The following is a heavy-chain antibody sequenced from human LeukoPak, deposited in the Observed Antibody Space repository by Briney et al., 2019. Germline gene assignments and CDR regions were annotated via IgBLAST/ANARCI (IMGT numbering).Heavy chain of an antibody. CDR3: ARDPMVRGVFDY. D-gene: IGHD3-10*01. J-gene: IGHJ4*02. CDR2: ISSSAATI. CDR1: GFSFNSYE. Sequence: GGSLRLSCVASGFSFNSYEMNWVRQAPGKGLEWISYISSSAATIYYADSVKGRFTISRDNAKNSLYLQMNSLRAEDTAVYYCARDPMVRGVFDYWGQGTLVTVSS. V-gene: IGHV3-48*01.